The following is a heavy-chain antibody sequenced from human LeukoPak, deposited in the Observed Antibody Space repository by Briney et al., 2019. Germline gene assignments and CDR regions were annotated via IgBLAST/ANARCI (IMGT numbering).Heavy chain of an antibody. CDR3: ARGPRYSSSWYGYYFDY. D-gene: IGHD6-13*01. J-gene: IGHJ4*02. V-gene: IGHV4-30-2*01. CDR1: GGSISGGGYY. Sequence: PSETLSLTCTVSGGSISGGGYYWSWIRQPPGKGLEWIGYIYHSGSTYYNPSLKSRVTISVDRSKNQFSLKLSSVTAADTAVYYCARGPRYSSSWYGYYFDYWGQGTLVTVSS. CDR2: IYHSGST.